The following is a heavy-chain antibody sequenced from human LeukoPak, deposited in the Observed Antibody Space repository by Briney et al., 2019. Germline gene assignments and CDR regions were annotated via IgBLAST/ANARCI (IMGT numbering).Heavy chain of an antibody. CDR2: IHSGGST. J-gene: IGHJ4*02. D-gene: IGHD2-15*01. Sequence: SETLSLTCTVSGGSISPNYWSWIRQPPGKGLEWIGYIHSGGSTTYNPSLESRVTISVDTSKNQFSLKLISVTAADTAVYYCARRKLAATGYYFDYWGQGTLVTVSS. CDR3: ARRKLAATGYYFDY. V-gene: IGHV4-59*08. CDR1: GGSISPNY.